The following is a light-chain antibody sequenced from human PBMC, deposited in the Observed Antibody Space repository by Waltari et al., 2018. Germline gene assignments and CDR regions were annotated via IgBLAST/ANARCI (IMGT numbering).Light chain of an antibody. Sequence: EIVLTQSPGTLSVSLGDRATLSCRASQSIGRSVFWYQQKPGQAPRLLIYDRSRLATGIPDRFSGSGYGTDFSLTISRLEPEDFAGYYCQKYERLPATFGQGTTVEIK. CDR2: DRS. CDR3: QKYERLPAT. V-gene: IGKV3-20*01. J-gene: IGKJ1*01. CDR1: QSIGRS.